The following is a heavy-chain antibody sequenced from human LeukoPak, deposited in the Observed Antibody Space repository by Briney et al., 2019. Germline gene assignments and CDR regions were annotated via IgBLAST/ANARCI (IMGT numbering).Heavy chain of an antibody. D-gene: IGHD3-10*01. CDR3: ARGDVLLWFGDETYYGMDV. V-gene: IGHV4-34*01. CDR2: VSQSGST. J-gene: IGHJ6*02. Sequence: PSETLSLTCSVYGGSFSGYYWSWIRQPPGKGLEWIGDVSQSGSTNYNPSLKSRVTISVDTSKNQFSLKLSSVAAADTAVYHCARGDVLLWFGDETYYGMDVWGQGTTVTVSS. CDR1: GGSFSGYY.